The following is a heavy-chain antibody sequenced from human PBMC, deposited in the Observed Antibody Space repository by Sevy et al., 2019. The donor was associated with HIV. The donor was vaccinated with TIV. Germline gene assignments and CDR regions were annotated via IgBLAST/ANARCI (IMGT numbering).Heavy chain of an antibody. CDR3: ARVAGSGTYYSGDFDY. D-gene: IGHD3-10*01. V-gene: IGHV3-23*01. Sequence: GGSLRLSCAASGFSFSSYAMSWVRQAPGKGLEWVSGISGSGITTYYADSVKDRFTISRDNSKNTLHLQMNSLRAEDTAAYYCARVAGSGTYYSGDFDYWGQRTLVTVSS. CDR1: GFSFSSYA. CDR2: ISGSGITT. J-gene: IGHJ4*02.